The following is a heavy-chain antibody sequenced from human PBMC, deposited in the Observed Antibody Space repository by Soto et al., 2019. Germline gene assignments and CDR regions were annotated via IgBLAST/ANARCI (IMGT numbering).Heavy chain of an antibody. V-gene: IGHV3-48*03. CDR3: ARETHFIDY. CDR2: ISSTGTSM. J-gene: IGHJ4*02. CDR1: GFTFSSYE. Sequence: VQLVESGGDLVQPGGSLRLSCAASGFTFSSYEMNWVRQAPGKGLEWVSYISSTGTSMDYADSVKGRFTISRDNAKNSLFLQLNSLRDKDTAVYYCARETHFIDYWCQGTLGSVS.